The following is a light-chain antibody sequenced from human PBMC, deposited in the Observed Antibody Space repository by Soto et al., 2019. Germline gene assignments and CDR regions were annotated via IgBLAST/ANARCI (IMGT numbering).Light chain of an antibody. CDR1: QSISSN. CDR2: GAS. J-gene: IGKJ3*01. CDR3: QQYNNWTFT. Sequence: EIVMTQSPATLSLSPGERATLSCRASQSISSNLAWYQQKPGQAPRLLIYGASTRATGIPATFSGSGSGTEFTLTISSLQSEDFAVYYCQQYNNWTFTFGPGTKVDIK. V-gene: IGKV3-15*01.